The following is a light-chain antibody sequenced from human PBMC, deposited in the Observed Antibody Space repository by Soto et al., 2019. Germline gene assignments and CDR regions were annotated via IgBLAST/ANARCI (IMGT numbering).Light chain of an antibody. V-gene: IGLV2-14*01. Sequence: QSVLTQPASVSGSPGQSITISCTGTSSDVGGYNYVSWYQQHPGKAPKLMIYEVSNRPSGVSNRFSGSKSGNTASLTSSGLQAEDEADYYCSSYTSTSYVVGTGTKRTVL. CDR3: SSYTSTSYV. CDR1: SSDVGGYNY. CDR2: EVS. J-gene: IGLJ1*01.